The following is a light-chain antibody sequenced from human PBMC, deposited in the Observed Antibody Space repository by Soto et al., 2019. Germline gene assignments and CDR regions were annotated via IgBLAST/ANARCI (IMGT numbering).Light chain of an antibody. CDR3: QQRSNWT. J-gene: IGKJ1*01. Sequence: EIVLTQSPATLSVSPGERVTLSCRASQSVSSNLAWYQQKPGQAPRLLIYDASNRATGIPARFSGSGSGTDFTLTISSLEPEDFAVYYCQQRSNWTFGQGTKVDIK. V-gene: IGKV3-11*01. CDR2: DAS. CDR1: QSVSSN.